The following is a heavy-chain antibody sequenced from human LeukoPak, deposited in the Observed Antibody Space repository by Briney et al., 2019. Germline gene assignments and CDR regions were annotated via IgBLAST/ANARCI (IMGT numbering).Heavy chain of an antibody. CDR3: ATSPGGYGPLDY. CDR1: GFTFSDYY. Sequence: GGSLRLPCAASGFTFSDYYMSWIRQAPGKGLERVAIIWFDGSSKYYADSVKGRFTISRDNSKNTVYLQMNSLRGEDTAVYYCATSPGGYGPLDYWGQGTLLTVSS. V-gene: IGHV3-33*08. J-gene: IGHJ4*02. CDR2: IWFDGSSK. D-gene: IGHD5-18*01.